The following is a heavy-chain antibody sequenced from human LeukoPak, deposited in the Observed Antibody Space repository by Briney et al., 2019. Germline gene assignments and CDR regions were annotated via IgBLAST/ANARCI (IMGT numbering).Heavy chain of an antibody. CDR2: IDPSGGST. V-gene: IGHV1-46*01. D-gene: IGHD3-22*01. CDR3: ARSNPPIYYYDSSGYSHFDY. J-gene: IGHJ4*02. Sequence: ASVKVSCKASGYAFTSYYMHWVRQAPGQRLEWMGIIDPSGGSTSYAQNFQGRVTMTRDTSTSTVYMELSSLRSEDTAVYYCARSNPPIYYYDSSGYSHFDYWGQGTLVTVSS. CDR1: GYAFTSYY.